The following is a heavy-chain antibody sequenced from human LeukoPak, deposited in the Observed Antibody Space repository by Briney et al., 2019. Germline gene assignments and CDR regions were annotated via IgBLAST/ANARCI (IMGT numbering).Heavy chain of an antibody. J-gene: IGHJ4*02. CDR1: GFTVSSDS. CDR2: IYSGGST. D-gene: IGHD6-13*01. V-gene: IGHV3-53*01. CDR3: ARTPLKQQTFDY. Sequence: GGSLRLSCTVSGFTVSSDSMSWVRQAPGKGLEWVSFIYSGGSTHYSDSVKGRFTISRDNSKNTLYLQMNSLRAEDTAVYYCARTPLKQQTFDYWGQGTLVTVSS.